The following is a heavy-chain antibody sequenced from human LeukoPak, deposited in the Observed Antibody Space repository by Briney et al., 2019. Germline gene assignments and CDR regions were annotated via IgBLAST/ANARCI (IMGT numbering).Heavy chain of an antibody. V-gene: IGHV5-51*01. Sequence: ESLKISCKGSGYSFTSYWIGWVRQMPGKGLGWMGVIYPGDSDTRYSPSFQGQVTISADKSISTAYLQWSSLKASDTAMYYCARSWDYYDSSGHMDVWGKGTTVTVSS. CDR2: IYPGDSDT. J-gene: IGHJ6*03. D-gene: IGHD3-22*01. CDR1: GYSFTSYW. CDR3: ARSWDYYDSSGHMDV.